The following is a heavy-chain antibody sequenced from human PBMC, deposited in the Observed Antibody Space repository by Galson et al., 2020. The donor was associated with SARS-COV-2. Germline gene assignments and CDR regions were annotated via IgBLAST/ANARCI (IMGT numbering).Heavy chain of an antibody. CDR1: GFTFSSYG. J-gene: IGHJ6*03. CDR2: IRYDGSSK. V-gene: IGHV3-30*02. D-gene: IGHD4-17*01. Sequence: GGSLRLSCAASGFTFSSYGMYWVRQAPGKGLDWVAFIRYDGSSKYYADSVKGRFTISRDNSKNTLYLQMNSLRAEDTAVYYCAKDNKIYGDTYSYYYYMDVWGRGTTVTISS. CDR3: AKDNKIYGDTYSYYYYMDV.